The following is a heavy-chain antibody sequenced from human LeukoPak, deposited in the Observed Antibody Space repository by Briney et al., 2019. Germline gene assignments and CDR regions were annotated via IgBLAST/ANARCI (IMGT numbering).Heavy chain of an antibody. V-gene: IGHV3-9*01. CDR3: AKDADSDTAMDPLDY. J-gene: IGHJ4*02. D-gene: IGHD5-18*01. CDR2: ISWNSGSI. Sequence: GRSLRLSFAASGFTFDDYAMHWVRQAPGKGLEWVSGISWNSGSIGYADSVKGRFTISRDNAKNSLYLQMNSLRAEDTALYYCAKDADSDTAMDPLDYWGQGTLVTVSS. CDR1: GFTFDDYA.